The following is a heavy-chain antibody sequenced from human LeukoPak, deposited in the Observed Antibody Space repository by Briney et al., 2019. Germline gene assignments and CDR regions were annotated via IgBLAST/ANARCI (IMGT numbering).Heavy chain of an antibody. D-gene: IGHD3-22*01. V-gene: IGHV2-5*01. CDR1: GFSLSTSGVG. CDR3: AHSPRLYYYDSSGYYSAWYYGMDV. J-gene: IGHJ6*02. Sequence: ESGPTLVKPTQTLTLTCTFSGFSLSTSGVGVGWIRQPPGKALEWLALIYWNDDQRYSPSLKSRITITKDTSKSQVVLTMTNMDPVDTATYYCAHSPRLYYYDSSGYYSAWYYGMDVWGQGTTVTVSS. CDR2: IYWNDDQ.